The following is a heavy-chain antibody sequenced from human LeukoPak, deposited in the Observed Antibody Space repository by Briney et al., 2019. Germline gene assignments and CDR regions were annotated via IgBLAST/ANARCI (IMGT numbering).Heavy chain of an antibody. V-gene: IGHV4-34*01. CDR1: VGSFSGYY. D-gene: IGHD3-10*01. CDR2: INHSGST. J-gene: IGHJ4*02. Sequence: SETLSLTCAVYVGSFSGYYWSWIRQPPGKGLEWIGEINHSGSTNYNPSLKSRVTISVDTSKNQFSLKLSSVTAADTAVYYCARHRGSGSYANFDYWGQGTLVTVSS. CDR3: ARHRGSGSYANFDY.